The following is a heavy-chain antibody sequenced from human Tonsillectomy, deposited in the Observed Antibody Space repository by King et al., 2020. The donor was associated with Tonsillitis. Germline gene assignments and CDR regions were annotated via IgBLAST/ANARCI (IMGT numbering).Heavy chain of an antibody. CDR3: ARQYN. V-gene: IGHV3-53*01. J-gene: IGHJ1*01. Sequence: VQLVQSGGGLIQPGGSLRLSCAASGFTVSSNYMSWVRQPPGKGLAWGSVIYSVGSTYYADSVNGRFTIPRDNSKKTLYLQINSLRAEYTAVYYCARQYNWRQGTLVSVSS. CDR1: GFTVSSNY. D-gene: IGHD6-6*01. CDR2: IYSVGST.